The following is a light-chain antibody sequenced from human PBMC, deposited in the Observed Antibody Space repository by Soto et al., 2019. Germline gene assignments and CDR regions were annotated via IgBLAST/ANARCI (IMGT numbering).Light chain of an antibody. CDR2: DAS. V-gene: IGKV1-5*01. CDR3: QQFNNYLIT. CDR1: RSITTW. Sequence: DIQMTQSPSTLSSSLGDRVTITCRASRSITTWLAWYQQKPGKAPKLLIYDASSLESGVPSRFSGSGSGTDFTLTISSLKNEDFATYYCQQFNNYLITFGQGTRLEIK. J-gene: IGKJ5*01.